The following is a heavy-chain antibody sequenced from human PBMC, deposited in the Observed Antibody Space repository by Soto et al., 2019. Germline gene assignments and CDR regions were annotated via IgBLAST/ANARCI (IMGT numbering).Heavy chain of an antibody. CDR1: GGTFSSYA. CDR3: ARAVAYYDYVWGRNDAFDI. V-gene: IGHV1-69*01. CDR2: IIPIFGTA. Sequence: QVQLVQSGAEVKKPGSSVKVSCKASGGTFSSYAISWVRQAPGQGLEWLGGIIPIFGTANYAQKFQGRVTINADESTSTAYMELCSLRSADTAVYYCARAVAYYDYVWGRNDAFDIWGQGTMVTVST. J-gene: IGHJ3*02. D-gene: IGHD3-16*01.